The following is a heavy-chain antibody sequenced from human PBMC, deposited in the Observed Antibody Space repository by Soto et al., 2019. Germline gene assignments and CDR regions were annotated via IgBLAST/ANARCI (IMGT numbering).Heavy chain of an antibody. CDR1: GYTFTGYY. J-gene: IGHJ1*01. D-gene: IGHD2-21*02. V-gene: IGHV1-2*02. CDR3: ARATVTEYFQH. CDR2: INPNNGGT. Sequence: ASVKVSCKASGYTFTGYYIHWVRQAPGQGLEWMAWINPNNGGTFYAQKFQGRVTMTRDTSISTAYMELSRLRSDDTAVYYCARATVTEYFQHWGQGTLVTV.